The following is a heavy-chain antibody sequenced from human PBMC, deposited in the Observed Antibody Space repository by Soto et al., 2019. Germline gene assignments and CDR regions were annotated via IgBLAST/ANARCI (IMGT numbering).Heavy chain of an antibody. V-gene: IGHV3-7*05. CDR1: GFTFSSYW. CDR3: AVEAGSSGYYPPHFDY. J-gene: IGHJ4*02. Sequence: GGSLRLSCAASGFTFSSYWMSWVRQAPGKGLEWVANIKQDGSEKYYVDSVKGRFTISRDNAKNSLYLQMNSLRAEDTAVYYCAVEAGSSGYYPPHFDYWGQGTLVTVSS. CDR2: IKQDGSEK. D-gene: IGHD3-22*01.